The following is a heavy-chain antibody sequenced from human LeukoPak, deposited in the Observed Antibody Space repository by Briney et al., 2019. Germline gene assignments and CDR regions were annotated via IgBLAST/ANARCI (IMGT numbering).Heavy chain of an antibody. CDR2: IYYSGST. J-gene: IGHJ6*02. D-gene: IGHD2-15*01. V-gene: IGHV4-59*01. CDR1: GGSISSYY. CDR3: AREVRSVRYYYGMDV. Sequence: PSETLSLTCTVSGGSISSYYWSWIRQPPGKGLEWIGYIYYSGSTNYNPSLKSQVTISVDTSKNQFSLKLSSVTAADTAVYYCAREVRSVRYYYGMDVWGQGTTVTVSS.